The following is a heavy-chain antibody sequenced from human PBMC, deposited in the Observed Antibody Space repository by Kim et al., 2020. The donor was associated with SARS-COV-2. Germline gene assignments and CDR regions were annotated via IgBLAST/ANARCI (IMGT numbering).Heavy chain of an antibody. Sequence: GGSLRLSCAASGFTFSSYEMNWVRQAPGKGLEWVSYISSSGSTIYYADSVKGRFTISRDNAKNSLYLQMNSLRAEDTAVYYCARDPYSSSYNYYGMDVWGQATTVTVSS. CDR2: ISSSGSTI. CDR3: ARDPYSSSYNYYGMDV. CDR1: GFTFSSYE. J-gene: IGHJ6*02. D-gene: IGHD6-13*01. V-gene: IGHV3-48*03.